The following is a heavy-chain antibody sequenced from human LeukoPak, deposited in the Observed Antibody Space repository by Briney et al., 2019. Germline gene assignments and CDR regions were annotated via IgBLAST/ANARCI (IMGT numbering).Heavy chain of an antibody. Sequence: PGGSLRLSCTASGFTFSSYSMNWVRQAPGKGLEWVSSISSSSSYIYYADSVKGRFTISRDNAKNSLYLQMNSLRAEDTAVYYCARGSASPAAISFDIWGQGTMVTVSS. CDR1: GFTFSSYS. CDR3: ARGSASPAAISFDI. J-gene: IGHJ3*02. D-gene: IGHD2-2*02. V-gene: IGHV3-21*01. CDR2: ISSSSSYI.